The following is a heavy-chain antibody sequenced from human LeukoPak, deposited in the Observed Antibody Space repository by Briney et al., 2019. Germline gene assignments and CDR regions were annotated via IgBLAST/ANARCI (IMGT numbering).Heavy chain of an antibody. J-gene: IGHJ4*02. CDR3: ATSQGLTYYDFWSGYYYFDY. Sequence: GGSLRLSYAASGFTFSSYAMSWVRQAPGKGLEWVSAISGSGGSTYYADSVKGRFTISRDNSKNTLYLQMNSLRAEDTAVYYCATSQGLTYYDFWSGYYYFDYWGQGTLVTVSS. V-gene: IGHV3-23*01. D-gene: IGHD3-3*01. CDR2: ISGSGGST. CDR1: GFTFSSYA.